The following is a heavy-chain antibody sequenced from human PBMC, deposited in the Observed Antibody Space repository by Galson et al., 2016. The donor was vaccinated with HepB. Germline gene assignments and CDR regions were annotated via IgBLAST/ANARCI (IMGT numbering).Heavy chain of an antibody. D-gene: IGHD3-16*01. CDR2: ISDSGGYA. CDR1: GFTFSSYA. V-gene: IGHV3-64D*06. Sequence: SLRLSCAASGFTFSSYAMHWVRQAPGKGLEYVSTISDSGGYAHYADSVKARFTISRDNSKNTVYLQMSSLRVEDTAVYSCVKPSTVGVMDVWGQGTTVTVSS. CDR3: VKPSTVGVMDV. J-gene: IGHJ6*02.